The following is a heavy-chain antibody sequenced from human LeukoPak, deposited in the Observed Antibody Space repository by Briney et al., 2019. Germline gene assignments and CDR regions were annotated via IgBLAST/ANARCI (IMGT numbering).Heavy chain of an antibody. CDR1: GYTFTSYG. Sequence: GSVKESCKASGYTFTSYGISWVRQAPGQGLQWMGLISPDNGDTKSAQNLQGRVILTTDTSTSTGYMELRSLRSDDTAVYYCASGSYYFDYLGQGTLVTVSS. D-gene: IGHD3-10*01. CDR3: ASGSYYFDY. J-gene: IGHJ4*02. CDR2: ISPDNGDT. V-gene: IGHV1-18*01.